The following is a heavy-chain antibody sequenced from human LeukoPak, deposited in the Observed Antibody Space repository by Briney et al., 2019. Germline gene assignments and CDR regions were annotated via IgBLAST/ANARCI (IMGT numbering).Heavy chain of an antibody. CDR1: GFTVSSNY. CDR2: IYSGGST. Sequence: GGSLRLSCAASGFTVSSNYMSWVRQAPGKGLEWVSVIYSGGSTYYADSVKGRFTISRDNSKNTLYLQMNSLRAEDTAVYYCASPQWLGESSFDYWGQGTLVTVSS. D-gene: IGHD3-10*01. V-gene: IGHV3-66*01. CDR3: ASPQWLGESSFDY. J-gene: IGHJ4*02.